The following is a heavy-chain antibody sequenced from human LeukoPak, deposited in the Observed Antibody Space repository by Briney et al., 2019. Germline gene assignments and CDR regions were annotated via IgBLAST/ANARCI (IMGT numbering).Heavy chain of an antibody. J-gene: IGHJ5*02. CDR1: GFTFSSYG. Sequence: GGSLRLSCAASGFTFSSYGMHWVRQAPGKGLEWVAVIWYDGSNKYYADSVKGRFTISRDNSKNTLYQQMNSLRAEDTAVYYCARDLPLYYGGNSGGWFDPWGQGTLVTVSS. D-gene: IGHD4-23*01. CDR2: IWYDGSNK. CDR3: ARDLPLYYGGNSGGWFDP. V-gene: IGHV3-33*01.